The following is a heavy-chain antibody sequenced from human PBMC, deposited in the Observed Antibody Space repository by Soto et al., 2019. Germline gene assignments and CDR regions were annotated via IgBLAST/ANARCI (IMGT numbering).Heavy chain of an antibody. CDR1: GYTFTSYG. Sequence: ASVKVSCKASGYTFTSYGISWVRQAPGQGLEWMGWISAYNGNTNYAQKLQGRVTMTRDTSTRTVYMELRSLRSEGTAVYYCARYQRYYDSSGYYWFDPWGQGTLVTVSS. CDR3: ARYQRYYDSSGYYWFDP. J-gene: IGHJ5*02. CDR2: ISAYNGNT. D-gene: IGHD3-22*01. V-gene: IGHV1-18*01.